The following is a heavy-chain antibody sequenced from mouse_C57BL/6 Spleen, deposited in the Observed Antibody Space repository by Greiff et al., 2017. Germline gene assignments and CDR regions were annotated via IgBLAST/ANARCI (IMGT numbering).Heavy chain of an antibody. D-gene: IGHD3-2*02. CDR1: GYTFTSYG. J-gene: IGHJ2*01. V-gene: IGHV1-58*01. Sequence: VQLQQSGAELVRPGSSVKMSCKTSGYTFTSYGINWVKQWPGQGLEWIGYIYIGTGYTEYNEKFKGKATLTSDTSSSTAYMQLSSLTSEDSAIYVCARSDSSGYDYWGQGATLTVSS. CDR2: IYIGTGYT. CDR3: ARSDSSGYDY.